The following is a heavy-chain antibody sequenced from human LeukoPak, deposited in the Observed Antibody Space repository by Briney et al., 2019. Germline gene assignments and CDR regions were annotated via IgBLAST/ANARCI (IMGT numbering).Heavy chain of an antibody. D-gene: IGHD7-27*01. V-gene: IGHV3-74*01. CDR3: VSTPGD. Sequence: GGSLRLSCAASGFTFSSYWMHWVRQGSGKGLVWVSRINSDGSSTSYADSVRGRFTISRDNAKNTLYLQMNTLRAEDTAVYSCVSTPGDWGQGILVTVSS. J-gene: IGHJ4*02. CDR2: INSDGSST. CDR1: GFTFSSYW.